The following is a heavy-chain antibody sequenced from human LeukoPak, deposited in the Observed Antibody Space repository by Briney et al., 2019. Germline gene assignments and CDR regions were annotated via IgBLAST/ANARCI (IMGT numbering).Heavy chain of an antibody. CDR2: IIPIFGTA. J-gene: IGHJ6*02. CDR1: GGTLSSYA. V-gene: IGHV1-69*13. Sequence: ASVKVSCKASGGTLSSYAISWVRQAPGQGLEWMGGIIPIFGTANYAQKFQGRVTITADESTSTAYMELSSLRSEDTAVYYCASVDYGDVYYYYGMDVWGQGTTVTVSS. D-gene: IGHD4-17*01. CDR3: ASVDYGDVYYYYGMDV.